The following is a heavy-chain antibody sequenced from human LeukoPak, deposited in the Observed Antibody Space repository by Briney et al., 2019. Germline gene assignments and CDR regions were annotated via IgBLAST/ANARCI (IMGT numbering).Heavy chain of an antibody. CDR3: GRGHWGLDY. CDR2: ISNSGDSI. J-gene: IGHJ4*02. V-gene: IGHV3-11*04. CDR1: GFTFHDSY. D-gene: IGHD7-27*01. Sequence: PGGSLGLSCEASGFTFHDSYMTWIRQAPGKGLEWVSFISNSGDSIYYADSVKGRFITSRDNAKSSLYLQMNSLRAEDTALYYCGRGHWGLDYWGQGALVTVSS.